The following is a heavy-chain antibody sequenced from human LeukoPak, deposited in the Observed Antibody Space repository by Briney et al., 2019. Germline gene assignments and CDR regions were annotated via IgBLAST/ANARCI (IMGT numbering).Heavy chain of an antibody. CDR3: VRGSGWVFDY. V-gene: IGHV3-7*01. Sequence: PGGSLRLSCAASGFTFSNSWMNWVRQAPGKGLEWLAIIKQDGSEKYYVDSVKGRFTISRDNAKNSLYLQMNSLRAEDTALYCCVRGSGWVFDYWGQGTLVTVSS. D-gene: IGHD1-14*01. CDR2: IKQDGSEK. CDR1: GFTFSNSW. J-gene: IGHJ4*02.